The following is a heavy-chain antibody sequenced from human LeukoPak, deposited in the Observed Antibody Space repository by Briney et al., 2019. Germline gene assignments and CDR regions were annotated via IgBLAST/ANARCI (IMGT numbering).Heavy chain of an antibody. CDR2: IYYDGSNI. CDR1: EFTFTTYG. Sequence: GGSLTLSCAASEFTFTTYGMHWVRQAPGKGLEWVAFIYYDGSNIYYADYVKGRFTISRDVSKNTLYLQMDSLRAEDTAIYYCARDWKTNSFDYWGQGALVTVSS. CDR3: ARDWKTNSFDY. V-gene: IGHV3-33*01. D-gene: IGHD1-1*01. J-gene: IGHJ4*02.